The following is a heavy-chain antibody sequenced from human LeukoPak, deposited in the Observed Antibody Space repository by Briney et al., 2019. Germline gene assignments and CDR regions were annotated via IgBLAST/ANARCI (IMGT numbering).Heavy chain of an antibody. CDR3: AKTLRGMDV. CDR2: ISYDGSNK. CDR1: GFTFSSYG. V-gene: IGHV3-30*18. Sequence: GGSLRPSCAASGFTFSSYGMHWVRQAPGKGLEWVAVISYDGSNKYYADSVKGRFTISRDNSKNTLYLQMNSLRAEDTAVYYWAKTLRGMDVWGQGTTVTVSS. J-gene: IGHJ6*02.